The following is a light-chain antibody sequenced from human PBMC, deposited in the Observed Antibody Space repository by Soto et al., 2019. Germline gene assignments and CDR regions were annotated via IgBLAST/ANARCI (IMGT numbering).Light chain of an antibody. CDR3: SSYTSSVANV. V-gene: IGLV2-14*03. CDR2: DVN. CDR1: SSDVGGYDY. J-gene: IGLJ1*01. Sequence: QSALTQPASVSGSPGQSVAISCTGTSSDVGGYDYVSWYQQHPGKAPKLIIYDVNGRPSGVSNRFSGSKSGNTASLTISGLQAEDEADYYCSSYTSSVANVFGTGTKLTVL.